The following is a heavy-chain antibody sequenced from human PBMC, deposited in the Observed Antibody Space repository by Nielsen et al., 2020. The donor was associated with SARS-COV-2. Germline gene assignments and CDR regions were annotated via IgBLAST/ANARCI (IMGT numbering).Heavy chain of an antibody. CDR1: GYTLTELS. Sequence: ASVKVSCKVFGYTLTELSMHWVRQAPGKGLEWMGGFDPEDGETIYAQKFQGRVTMTEDTSTDTAYMELSSLRSEDTAVYYCATAPPVVGYDSSGQPNYYYGMDVWGQGTTVTVSS. CDR2: FDPEDGET. D-gene: IGHD3-22*01. V-gene: IGHV1-24*01. CDR3: ATAPPVVGYDSSGQPNYYYGMDV. J-gene: IGHJ6*02.